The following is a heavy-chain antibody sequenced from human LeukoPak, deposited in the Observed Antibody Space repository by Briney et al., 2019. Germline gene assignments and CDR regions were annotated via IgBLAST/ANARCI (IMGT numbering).Heavy chain of an antibody. CDR3: ARAFIDISYYYGMDV. V-gene: IGHV1-69*13. CDR1: GGTFSSYA. J-gene: IGHJ6*02. Sequence: ASVKVSCKASGGTFSSYAISRVRQAPGQGLEWMGGIIPIFGTANYVQKFQGRVTITADESTSTAYMELSSLRSEDTAVYYCARAFIDISYYYGMDVWGQGTTVTVSS. CDR2: IIPIFGTA. D-gene: IGHD3-16*02.